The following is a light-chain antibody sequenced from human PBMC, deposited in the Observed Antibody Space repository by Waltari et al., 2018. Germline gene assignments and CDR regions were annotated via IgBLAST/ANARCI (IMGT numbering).Light chain of an antibody. CDR1: QSVSNF. CDR2: DAF. Sequence: EIVLTQSPATLSLSPGESATLSCRASQSVSNFLAWYQQKPGQAPRLLIYDAFNRATGIPARFSGGGSGTDFTLTISSLEPEDFAVYYCQQRTNGLTFGGGTKVEIK. V-gene: IGKV3-11*01. J-gene: IGKJ4*01. CDR3: QQRTNGLT.